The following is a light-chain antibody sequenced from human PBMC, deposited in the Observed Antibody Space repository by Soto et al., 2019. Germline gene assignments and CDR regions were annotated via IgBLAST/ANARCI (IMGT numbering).Light chain of an antibody. CDR2: DVD. Sequence: QSALTQPRSVSGSPGQSVTISCTGTNSDVGAYIYVSWYQQYPGKAPKLLIYDVDKRPSGVPDRFSGSKSGNTDSLAISGLQADDEGDYYCCSYAGSATWVFGGGTKRTVL. CDR1: NSDVGAYIY. V-gene: IGLV2-11*01. J-gene: IGLJ3*02. CDR3: CSYAGSATWV.